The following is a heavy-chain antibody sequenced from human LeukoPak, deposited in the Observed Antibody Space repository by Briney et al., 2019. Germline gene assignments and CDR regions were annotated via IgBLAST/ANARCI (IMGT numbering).Heavy chain of an antibody. D-gene: IGHD3-22*01. CDR2: INHSGST. CDR3: ARGGDSSAYYLLDAFDI. CDR1: GGSFSGYY. J-gene: IGHJ3*02. V-gene: IGHV4-34*01. Sequence: SETLSLSCAVYGGSFSGYYWSWIRQSPGKGLEWIGEINHSGSTNYTPSLKSRVTISVDTSKNQFSLKLSSVTAADTAVYYCARGGDSSAYYLLDAFDIWVQGTMVTVSS.